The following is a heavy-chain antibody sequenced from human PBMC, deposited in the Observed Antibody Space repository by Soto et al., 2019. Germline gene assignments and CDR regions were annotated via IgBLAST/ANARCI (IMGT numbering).Heavy chain of an antibody. CDR3: ARVNIVGAYFDD. D-gene: IGHD1-26*01. V-gene: IGHV3-7*04. CDR2: IKQDGSEK. CDR1: GFTFSSYS. J-gene: IGHJ4*02. Sequence: GGSLRLSCAASGFTFSSYSMSWVRQAPGKGLEWVANIKQDGSEKYYVDSVKGRFTISRDNAKNSLYLQMNSLRAEDTAVDYGARVNIVGAYFDDWGQGTLVTVSS.